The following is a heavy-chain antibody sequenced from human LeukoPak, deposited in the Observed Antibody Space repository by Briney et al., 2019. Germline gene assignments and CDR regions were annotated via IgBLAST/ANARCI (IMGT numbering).Heavy chain of an antibody. CDR2: ISWNSGSI. V-gene: IGHV3-9*01. CDR3: AKGNGHGDYTAFDY. J-gene: IGHJ4*02. Sequence: RPGGSLRLSCAASGFTFDDYAMHWVRQAPGKGLEWVSGISWNSGSIGYADSVKGRFTISRDNAKNSLYLQMNSLRAEDTALYYCAKGNGHGDYTAFDYWGQGTLVTVSS. D-gene: IGHD4-17*01. CDR1: GFTFDDYA.